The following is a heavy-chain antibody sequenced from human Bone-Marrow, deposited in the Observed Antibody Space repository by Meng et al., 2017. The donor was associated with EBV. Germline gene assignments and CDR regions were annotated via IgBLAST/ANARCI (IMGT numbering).Heavy chain of an antibody. CDR2: INHRGST. V-gene: IGHV4-34*01. Sequence: QVQRQQWGARLLKPSETLSLPCAGYGGSFSGYYLSLIRQPPGKGLEWIGEINHRGSTNYNPSLKSRVTISVDTFKNQFSLKLSSVTAADTAMYYCARGLVPSGWSPQGYWGQGTLVTVSS. D-gene: IGHD6-19*01. CDR1: GGSFSGYY. J-gene: IGHJ4*02. CDR3: ARGLVPSGWSPQGY.